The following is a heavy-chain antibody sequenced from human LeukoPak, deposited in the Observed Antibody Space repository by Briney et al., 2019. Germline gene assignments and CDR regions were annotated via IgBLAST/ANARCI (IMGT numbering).Heavy chain of an antibody. V-gene: IGHV4-39*07. CDR1: GGSISSSSYY. D-gene: IGHD6-19*01. CDR3: ARDLIAVAGTNWFDP. J-gene: IGHJ5*02. CDR2: IYYSGST. Sequence: SETLSLTCTVSGGSISSSSYYWGWIRQPPGKGLEWIGSIYYSGSTYYNPSLKSRVTISVDTSKNQFSLKLSSVTAADTAVYYCARDLIAVAGTNWFDPWGQGTLVTVSS.